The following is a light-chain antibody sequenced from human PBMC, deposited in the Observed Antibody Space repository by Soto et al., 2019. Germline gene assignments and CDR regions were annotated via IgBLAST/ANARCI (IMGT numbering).Light chain of an antibody. CDR1: QSITTW. J-gene: IGKJ2*01. Sequence: DIQMTQSPSTLSASVGDRVTITCRASQSITTWLAWYQQKPGKAPKLLIYKATNLQSGVPSRFSGSGSVTEFSLTISSLQPDDFATYYCQCYNDYQYIFCHGTKLEIK. CDR2: KAT. CDR3: QCYNDYQYI. V-gene: IGKV1-5*03.